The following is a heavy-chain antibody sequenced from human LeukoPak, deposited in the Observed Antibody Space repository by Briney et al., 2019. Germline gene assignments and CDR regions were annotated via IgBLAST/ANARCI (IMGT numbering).Heavy chain of an antibody. CDR2: IYTSGST. Sequence: SETLSLTCTVSGGSISSGSYYWSWIRQPAGKGLEWIGRIYTSGSTNYNPSLKSRVTISVDTSKNQFSLKLSSVTAADTAVYYCARRVQDSSGYYYAFDAFDIWGQGTMVTVSS. D-gene: IGHD3-22*01. J-gene: IGHJ3*02. CDR3: ARRVQDSSGYYYAFDAFDI. CDR1: GGSISSGSYY. V-gene: IGHV4-61*02.